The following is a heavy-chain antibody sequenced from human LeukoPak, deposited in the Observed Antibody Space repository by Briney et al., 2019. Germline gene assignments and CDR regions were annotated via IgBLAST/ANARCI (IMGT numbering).Heavy chain of an antibody. Sequence: AASVKVSCKASGYTFTSYAMNWARQAPGQGLEWMGWINTNTGNPTYAQGFTGRFVFSLDTSVSTAYLQISSLKAEDTAVYYCARPNSGSYYNYYYYGMDVWGQGTTVTVSS. J-gene: IGHJ6*02. V-gene: IGHV7-4-1*02. CDR1: GYTFTSYA. CDR3: ARPNSGSYYNYYYYGMDV. CDR2: INTNTGNP. D-gene: IGHD3-10*01.